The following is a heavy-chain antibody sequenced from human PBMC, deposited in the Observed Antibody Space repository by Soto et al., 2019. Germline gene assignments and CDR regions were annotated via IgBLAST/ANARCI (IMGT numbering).Heavy chain of an antibody. Sequence: GASVKVSCKASGGSFSRYTITWVRQAPGQGLEWMGGIIPIFGTVNYAQKFQGRVTITADQSTSTAYMELSSLRSEDTAIYYCARDRTAAASMLYFGMDVWGQGTMVTVSS. D-gene: IGHD6-13*01. CDR1: GGSFSRYT. J-gene: IGHJ6*02. CDR2: IIPIFGTV. CDR3: ARDRTAAASMLYFGMDV. V-gene: IGHV1-69*13.